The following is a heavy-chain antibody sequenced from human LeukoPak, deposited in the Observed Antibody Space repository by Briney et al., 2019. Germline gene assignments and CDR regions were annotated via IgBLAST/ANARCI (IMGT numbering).Heavy chain of an antibody. CDR1: GYTFTGYY. V-gene: IGHV1-2*02. J-gene: IGHJ3*02. CDR3: ARDKGLGRYFDREGGAFDI. D-gene: IGHD3-9*01. CDR2: INPNSGGT. Sequence: ASVKVSCKASGYTFTGYYMHWVRQAPGQGLEWMGWINPNSGGTNYAQKFQGRVTKTRDTSISTAYMELSRLRSDDTAVYYCARDKGLGRYFDREGGAFDIWGQGTMVTVSS.